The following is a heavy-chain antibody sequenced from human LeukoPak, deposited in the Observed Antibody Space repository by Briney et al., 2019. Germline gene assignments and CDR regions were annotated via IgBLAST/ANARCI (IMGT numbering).Heavy chain of an antibody. Sequence: GGSLRLSCAASGFTFNNYGMHWVRQAPGKGLERVAFIRYDESNKYYADSVKGRFTISRDTAKNLLYLQMTSLRAEDTAVYYCAKDWRSGCYLSYWGQGTLVTVSS. CDR3: AKDWRSGCYLSY. CDR2: IRYDESNK. J-gene: IGHJ4*02. CDR1: GFTFNNYG. D-gene: IGHD6-19*01. V-gene: IGHV3-30*02.